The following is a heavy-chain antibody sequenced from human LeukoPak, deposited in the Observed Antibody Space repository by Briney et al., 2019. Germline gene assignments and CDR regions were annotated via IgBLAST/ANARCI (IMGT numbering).Heavy chain of an antibody. J-gene: IGHJ4*02. CDR1: GYTFTSYG. D-gene: IGHD4-17*01. V-gene: IGHV1-18*01. CDR3: ARGVTTVTKAPGY. CDR2: ISVYNGDT. Sequence: ASVKVSCKASGYTFTSYGLSWVRQAPGQGLEWLGWISVYNGDTNYAQKLLGRVTMTTDTSTNTAYMELGSLRSDDTAVYYCARGVTTVTKAPGYWGQGTLVTVSS.